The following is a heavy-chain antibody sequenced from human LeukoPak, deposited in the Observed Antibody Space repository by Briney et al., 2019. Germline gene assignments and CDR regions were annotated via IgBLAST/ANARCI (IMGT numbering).Heavy chain of an antibody. CDR2: IYWNDDK. V-gene: IGHV2-5*01. Sequence: SGPTLVNPTQPLTLTCTFSGFSLSTSGVGVGWIRQPPGKALEWLALIYWNDDKRYSPSLKSRLTITKDTSKNQVVLTMTNMDPVDTATYYCAHRAQGGTLNWFDPWGQGTLVTVSS. CDR3: AHRAQGGTLNWFDP. J-gene: IGHJ5*02. D-gene: IGHD1-1*01. CDR1: GFSLSTSGVG.